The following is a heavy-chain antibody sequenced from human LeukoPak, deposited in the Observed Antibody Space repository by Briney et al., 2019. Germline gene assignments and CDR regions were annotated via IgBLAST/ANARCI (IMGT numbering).Heavy chain of an antibody. CDR1: GFTFSSYG. J-gene: IGHJ5*02. V-gene: IGHV3-33*01. Sequence: GGSLRLSCAASGFTFSSYGMHWVRQAPGKGLEWVAVIWYDGSNKYYADSVKGRFTISRDNSKNTLYLQMNSLRAEDTAVYYCARDLATGYGSGMRRFDPWGQGTLVTVSS. CDR3: ARDLATGYGSGMRRFDP. D-gene: IGHD3-10*01. CDR2: IWYDGSNK.